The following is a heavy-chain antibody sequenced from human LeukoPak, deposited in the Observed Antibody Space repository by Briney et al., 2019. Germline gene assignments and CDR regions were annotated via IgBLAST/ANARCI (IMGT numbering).Heavy chain of an antibody. CDR3: ARDKEEYYYGSGSPGGY. Sequence: ASVKVSCKASGYTFTSYGINWVRQAPGQGLEWMGWISAYNGNTNYAQKLQGRVTMTTDTSTSTAYMELRSLRSDDTAVYYCARDKEEYYYGSGSPGGYWGQGTLVTVSS. CDR1: GYTFTSYG. V-gene: IGHV1-18*01. CDR2: ISAYNGNT. D-gene: IGHD3-10*01. J-gene: IGHJ4*02.